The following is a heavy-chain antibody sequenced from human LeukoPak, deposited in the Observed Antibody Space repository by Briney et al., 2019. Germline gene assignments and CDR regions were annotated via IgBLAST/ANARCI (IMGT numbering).Heavy chain of an antibody. D-gene: IGHD1-26*01. CDR1: GFTFSSYG. CDR2: IRYDGSNK. Sequence: GKSLRLSCAASGFTFSSYGMHWVRQAPGKGLEWVAFIRYDGSNKYYADSVKGRFTISRDNSKNTLYLQMNSLRAEDTAVYYCAKDGPSGSYSSYYFDYWGQGTLVTVSS. V-gene: IGHV3-30*02. J-gene: IGHJ4*02. CDR3: AKDGPSGSYSSYYFDY.